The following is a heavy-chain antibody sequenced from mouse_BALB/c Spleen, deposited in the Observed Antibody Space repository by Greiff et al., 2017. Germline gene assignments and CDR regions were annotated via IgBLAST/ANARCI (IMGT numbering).Heavy chain of an antibody. CDR2: ISSGGST. CDR1: GFTFSSYA. CDR3: ARGHYYGSSYEDD. Sequence: EVKLVESGGGLVKPGGSLKLSCAASGFTFSSYAMSWVRQTPEKRLEWVASISSGGSTYYPDSVKGRFTISRDNARNILYLQMSSLRSEDTAMYYCARGHYYGSSYEDDWGQGTTLTVSS. J-gene: IGHJ2*01. V-gene: IGHV5-6-5*01. D-gene: IGHD1-1*01.